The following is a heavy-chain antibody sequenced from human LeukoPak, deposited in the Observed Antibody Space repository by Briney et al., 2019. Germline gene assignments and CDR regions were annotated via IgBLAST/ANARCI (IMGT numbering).Heavy chain of an antibody. J-gene: IGHJ6*02. CDR2: IWYDGSDK. Sequence: PGGSLRLSCAATGFTFSSSGMHWVRQAPGKGLEWVAVIWYDGSDKYYADSVKGRFTISRDNSKNTLYLQMNSLRTEDTGVYYCTPDWRSVTDWTLYGMDVWGQGTTVTVSS. CDR3: TPDWRSVTDWTLYGMDV. D-gene: IGHD2-21*02. CDR1: GFTFSSSG. V-gene: IGHV3-33*01.